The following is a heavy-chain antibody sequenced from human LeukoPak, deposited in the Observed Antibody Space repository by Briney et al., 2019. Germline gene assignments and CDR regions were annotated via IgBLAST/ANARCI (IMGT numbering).Heavy chain of an antibody. CDR3: ARAEGSDSLNYYGMDV. CDR1: GFTFRRYA. D-gene: IGHD2-21*02. CDR2: IASDGSKK. V-gene: IGHV3-30-3*01. Sequence: GGSLRLSCTASGFTFRRYAVHGVREAPGKGLEGVAVIASDGSKKSSEGYVKGRFTISRDNSTNTLYLQVTSLRAEDPAVYYCARAEGSDSLNYYGMDVWGQGTTVTVSS. J-gene: IGHJ6*02.